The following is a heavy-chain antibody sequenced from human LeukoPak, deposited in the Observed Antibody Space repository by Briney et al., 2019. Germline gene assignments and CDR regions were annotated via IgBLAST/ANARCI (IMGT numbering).Heavy chain of an antibody. V-gene: IGHV3-66*04. CDR2: IYSGGST. D-gene: IGHD5-18*01. CDR1: GFTFSSYS. J-gene: IGHJ4*02. CDR3: ARRYSYGYGGPDY. Sequence: GGSLRLSCAASGFTFSSYSMNWVRQAPGKGLEWVSVIYSGGSTYYADSVKGRFTISRDNSKNTLYLQMNSLRAEDTAVYYCARRYSYGYGGPDYWGQGTLVTVSS.